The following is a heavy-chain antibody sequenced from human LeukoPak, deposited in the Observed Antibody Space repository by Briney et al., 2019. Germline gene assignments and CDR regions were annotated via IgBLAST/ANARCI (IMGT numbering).Heavy chain of an antibody. V-gene: IGHV3-30-3*01. J-gene: IGHJ6*03. CDR1: GFSFSAYA. D-gene: IGHD3-16*01. CDR2: TSQDVRNN. Sequence: GGSLRLSCVASGFSFSAYAMHWVRQAPGKGLDWVAITSQDVRNNFYADSVQGRFTISRDNFKNTVHLQMNRLRVEDTAVYFCARDKGEGIYYFYMDVWGKGTTVTVSS. CDR3: ARDKGEGIYYFYMDV.